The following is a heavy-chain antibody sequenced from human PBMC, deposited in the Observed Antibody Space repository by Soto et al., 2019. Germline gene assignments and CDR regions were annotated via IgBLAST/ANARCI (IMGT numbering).Heavy chain of an antibody. V-gene: IGHV4-61*01. CDR1: GGSVSSGSYN. J-gene: IGHJ4*02. D-gene: IGHD3-3*01. Sequence: NPSETLSLTCTVSGGSVSSGSYNWGWIRQPPGKGLEWIGFMYYSGSTNYTPSLKSRVTMSIDTSRNQFSLKLNSVTAADTAVYYCARVSYDFWSGYYYTYYFDYWGQGVLVTVSS. CDR3: ARVSYDFWSGYYYTYYFDY. CDR2: MYYSGST.